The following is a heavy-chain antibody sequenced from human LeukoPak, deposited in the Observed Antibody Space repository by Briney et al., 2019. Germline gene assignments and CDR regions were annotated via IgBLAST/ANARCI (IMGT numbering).Heavy chain of an antibody. J-gene: IGHJ3*02. V-gene: IGHV1-3*03. D-gene: IGHD5-12*01. CDR3: ARSEYTEEDAFDI. CDR1: GYTFTSYA. Sequence: ASVKVSCKASGYTFTSYAMHWVRQAPGQRLEWMGWINAGNGNTKYSQEFQGRVTITRDTSASTAYMELSSLRSEDMAVYYCARSEYTEEDAFDIWGQGTMVTVSS. CDR2: INAGNGNT.